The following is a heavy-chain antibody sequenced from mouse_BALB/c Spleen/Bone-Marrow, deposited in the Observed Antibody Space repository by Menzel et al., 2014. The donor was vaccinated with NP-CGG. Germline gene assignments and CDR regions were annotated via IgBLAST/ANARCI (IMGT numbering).Heavy chain of an antibody. V-gene: IGHV1-80*01. CDR3: ARGGISIDY. J-gene: IGHJ2*01. CDR2: IYPGDDDT. CDR1: GYAFSLYW. Sequence: QVQLKQSGAGLVRPGSSVKISCKASGYAFSLYWVNWVKQRPGQGLEWIGQIYPGDDDTDYNGKFKGKATLTADRSSSTAYMQLGSLTSEDSAVYFCARGGISIDYWGHGTTLTVSS.